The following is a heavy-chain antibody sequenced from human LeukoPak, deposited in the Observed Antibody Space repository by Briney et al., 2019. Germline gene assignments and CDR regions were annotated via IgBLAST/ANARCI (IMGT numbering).Heavy chain of an antibody. J-gene: IGHJ6*02. CDR2: ISGSGGST. V-gene: IGHV3-23*01. CDR1: GFTFSSYA. CDR3: AKSPREVYYYYGMDV. Sequence: GGSLRLSCAASGFTFSSYAMSWVRQAPGKGLEWVSAISGSGGSTYYADSVKGRFTISRDNSKNTLYLQMNSLRAEDTAVYYCAKSPREVYYYYGMDVWGQGTTVTVSS.